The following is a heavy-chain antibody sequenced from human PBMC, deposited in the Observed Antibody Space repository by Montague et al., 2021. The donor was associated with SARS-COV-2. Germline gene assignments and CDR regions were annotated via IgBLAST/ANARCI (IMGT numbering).Heavy chain of an antibody. CDR2: IKQDGSEI. D-gene: IGHD6-13*01. CDR1: GFTFSNYW. V-gene: IGHV3-7*01. CDR3: ARVSEEESSNSQYRAFDI. Sequence: SLRLSCAASGFTFSNYWLSWVRQAPGMGLEWVANIKQDGSEIYYLDSVKGRFTISRDNSKNSLSLQMNSLRAEDTALYFCARVSEEESSNSQYRAFDIWGQGTMVTVSS. J-gene: IGHJ3*02.